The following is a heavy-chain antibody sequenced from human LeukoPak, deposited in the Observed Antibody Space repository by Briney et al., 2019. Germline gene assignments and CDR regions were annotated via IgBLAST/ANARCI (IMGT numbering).Heavy chain of an antibody. CDR1: GGSISSYY. CDR2: IYYSGST. J-gene: IGHJ6*02. D-gene: IGHD3-10*01. V-gene: IGHV4-59*01. Sequence: SETLSLTCTVSGGSISSYYWSWIRQPPGKGLEWIGYIYYSGSTNYNPSLKSRVTISVDTFKNQFSLKLSSVTAAGTAVYYCARVGMVRGVIINYGMDVWGQGTTVTVSS. CDR3: ARVGMVRGVIINYGMDV.